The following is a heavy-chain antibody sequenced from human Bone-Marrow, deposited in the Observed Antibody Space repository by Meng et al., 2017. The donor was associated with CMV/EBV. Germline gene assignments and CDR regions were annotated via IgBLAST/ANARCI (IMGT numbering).Heavy chain of an antibody. Sequence: GESLKISCAASGFTFSSYEMHWVRQAPGKGLEWLSHIDSSGSVIYYTDSVKGRFTISRDNAKNTLYLQMNSLRAEDTAVYYCARESPVDYSGAVDIWGQGTMVTVSS. V-gene: IGHV3-48*03. J-gene: IGHJ3*02. CDR1: GFTFSSYE. CDR2: IDSSGSVI. D-gene: IGHD4-23*01. CDR3: ARESPVDYSGAVDI.